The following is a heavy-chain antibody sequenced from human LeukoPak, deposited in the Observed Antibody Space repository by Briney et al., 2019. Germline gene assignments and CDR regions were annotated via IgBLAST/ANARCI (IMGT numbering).Heavy chain of an antibody. V-gene: IGHV3-48*03. CDR3: SGQYSSSSVVDY. J-gene: IGHJ4*02. CDR1: GFIFSSYE. CDR2: ISSSGSII. Sequence: GGSLRLSCAASGFIFSSYEMNWVRQAPGKGLEWVSYISSSGSIIYSADSVKGRFTISRDNAKNSLYLQMNSLRAEDTAIYYCSGQYSSSSVVDYWGQGTLVTVSS. D-gene: IGHD6-6*01.